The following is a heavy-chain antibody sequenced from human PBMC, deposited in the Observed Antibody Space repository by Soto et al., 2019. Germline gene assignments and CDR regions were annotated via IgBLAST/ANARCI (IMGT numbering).Heavy chain of an antibody. V-gene: IGHV1-18*01. CDR3: ARASIAAAGTVYYYYGMDV. J-gene: IGHJ6*02. D-gene: IGHD6-13*01. Sequence: ASVKVSCKASGYTFTSYGISWVRQAPGQGLEWMGWISAYNGNTNYAQKLQGRVTMTTDTSTSTAYMELSRLRSDDTAVYYCARASIAAAGTVYYYYGMDVWGQGTTVTVSS. CDR1: GYTFTSYG. CDR2: ISAYNGNT.